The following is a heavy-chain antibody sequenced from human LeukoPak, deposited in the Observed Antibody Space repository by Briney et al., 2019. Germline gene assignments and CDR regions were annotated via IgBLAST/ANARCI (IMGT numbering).Heavy chain of an antibody. D-gene: IGHD1-1*01. CDR2: ISAYKDNT. J-gene: IGHJ5*02. Sequence: ASVKVSCKSSGYTSSSYGISWIRQAPGQGLEWMGWISAYKDNTNYAQIFQGRVTITTDTSTSTAYMELRSLRSDDTAVYYCARDVPGSIGTTARFDPWGQGTLVIVSS. CDR1: GYTSSSYG. CDR3: ARDVPGSIGTTARFDP. V-gene: IGHV1-18*01.